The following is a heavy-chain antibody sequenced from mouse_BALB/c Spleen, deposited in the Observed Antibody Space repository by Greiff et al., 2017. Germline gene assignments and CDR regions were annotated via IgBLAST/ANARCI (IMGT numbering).Heavy chain of an antibody. D-gene: IGHD1-1*01. CDR1: GYTFTSYW. CDR2: IYPGSGST. CDR3: TRGRITTYFDY. V-gene: IGHV1S22*01. Sequence: LKQPGSELVRPGASVKLSCKASGYTFTSYWMHWVKQRHGQGLEWIGNIYPGSGSTNYDEKFKSKGTLTVDTSSSTAYMHLSSLTSEDSAVYYCTRGRITTYFDYWGQGTTLTVSS. J-gene: IGHJ2*01.